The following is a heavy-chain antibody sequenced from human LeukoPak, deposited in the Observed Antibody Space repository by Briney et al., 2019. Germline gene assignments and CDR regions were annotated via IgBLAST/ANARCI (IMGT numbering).Heavy chain of an antibody. J-gene: IGHJ6*02. Sequence: GGSLRLSCAASAFTFSDYAMRWVRQAPGKGLEYVSALSPSGENKYYADSVRGRFTISRDNSKNTLYLQRNILRDEDTDIYYSARIKHPFIQSYYYGMDVWGQGTTVTVSS. V-gene: IGHV3-23*01. D-gene: IGHD3-16*01. CDR1: AFTFSDYA. CDR2: LSPSGENK. CDR3: ARIKHPFIQSYYYGMDV.